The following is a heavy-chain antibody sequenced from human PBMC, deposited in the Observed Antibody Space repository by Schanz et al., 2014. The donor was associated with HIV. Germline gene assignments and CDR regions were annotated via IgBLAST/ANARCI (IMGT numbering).Heavy chain of an antibody. J-gene: IGHJ4*02. CDR3: TRLHYYYDRSGFSFDC. D-gene: IGHD3-22*01. V-gene: IGHV1-2*02. CDR2: INPNSGGT. Sequence: VQLVQSGAEVKEPGASVKVSCKASGYTFIDYYVHWVRQAPGQGLEWMGWINPNSGGTNLAQKFEGRVTMTIDRSITTASMELSRLNSDDTAMYFCTRLHYYYDRSGFSFDCWGQGTLVTVSS. CDR1: GYTFIDYY.